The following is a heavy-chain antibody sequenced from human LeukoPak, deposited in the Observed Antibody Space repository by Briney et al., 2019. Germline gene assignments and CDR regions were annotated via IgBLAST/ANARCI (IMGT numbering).Heavy chain of an antibody. CDR3: ARGRYSGYDYVLDS. J-gene: IGHJ5*01. Sequence: PGASLTLSCKGSGVGFINHGIHWVRQAPGKGPEWLATIWHDGSNEEYGDSVKGRVTTSRDNSKSTLYLRITSLRDEDTAVYFCARGRYSGYDYVLDSWGQGTLVTVSS. CDR2: IWHDGSNE. V-gene: IGHV3-33*01. CDR1: GVGFINHG. D-gene: IGHD5-12*01.